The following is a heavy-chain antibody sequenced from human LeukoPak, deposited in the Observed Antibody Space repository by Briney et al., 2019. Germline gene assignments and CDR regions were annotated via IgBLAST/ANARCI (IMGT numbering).Heavy chain of an antibody. CDR2: IKQHGNEK. J-gene: IGHJ4*02. Sequence: PGGSLRLSCAASGFIFSSYWMTWVRQAPGKGLEWVANIKQHGNEKYYVDSVKGRFTISRDNAKNSLYLQMNSLRDEDTAVYYCARGRKYYYDSSGPKAYYFDYWGQGALVTVSS. V-gene: IGHV3-7*02. CDR1: GFIFSSYW. D-gene: IGHD3-22*01. CDR3: ARGRKYYYDSSGPKAYYFDY.